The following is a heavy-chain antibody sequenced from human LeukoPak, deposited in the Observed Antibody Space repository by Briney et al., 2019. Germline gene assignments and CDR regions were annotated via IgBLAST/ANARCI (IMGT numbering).Heavy chain of an antibody. J-gene: IGHJ3*02. CDR3: AGGPVRDPI. Sequence: PGGSLRLSCAVSGITFSSYWMSWVRQAPGKGLEWVANIKEDGSEKYYVDPVKGRFTISRDNAKNSLYLQMSSLSAEDTAVYYCAGGPVRDPIWGQGTMVTVSS. V-gene: IGHV3-7*01. D-gene: IGHD2-15*01. CDR1: GITFSSYW. CDR2: IKEDGSEK.